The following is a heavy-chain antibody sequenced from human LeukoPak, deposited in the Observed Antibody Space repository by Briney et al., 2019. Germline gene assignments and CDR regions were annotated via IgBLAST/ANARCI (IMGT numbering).Heavy chain of an antibody. J-gene: IGHJ4*02. Sequence: PGGSLRLSCAASAFTFSNYWMSWVRQAPGKGLEWVSSISSSSSYIYYADSVKGRFTISRDNAENSLYLQMNSLRAEDTAVYYCARGRSAATPAILGSGYQDFDYWGQGTLVTVSS. CDR3: ARGRSAATPAILGSGYQDFDY. V-gene: IGHV3-21*01. D-gene: IGHD3-22*01. CDR1: AFTFSNYW. CDR2: ISSSSSYI.